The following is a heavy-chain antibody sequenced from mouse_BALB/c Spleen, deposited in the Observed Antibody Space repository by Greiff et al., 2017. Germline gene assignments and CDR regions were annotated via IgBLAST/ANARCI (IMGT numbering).Heavy chain of an antibody. CDR1: GFNIKDYY. CDR3: SAQYGKGTAY. CDR2: IDPENGDT. J-gene: IGHJ3*01. D-gene: IGHD2-10*02. V-gene: IGHV14-4*02. Sequence: EVQLQQSGAELVRPGASVKLSCTASGFNIKDYYMHWVKQRPEQGLEWIGWIDPENGDTEYAPKFQGKATMTADTSSNTAYLQLSSLTSEDTAVYYCSAQYGKGTAYWGQGTLVTVSA.